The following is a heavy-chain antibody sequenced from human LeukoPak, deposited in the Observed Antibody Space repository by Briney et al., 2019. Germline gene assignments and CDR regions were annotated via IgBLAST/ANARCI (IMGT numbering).Heavy chain of an antibody. CDR1: GFTYRRFA. CDR2: VNNGGNP. CDR3: PKDHPRGGGPTFDP. D-gene: IGHD2-15*01. J-gene: IGHJ5*02. Sequence: PGGSLRLSCAASGFTYRRFAMSWVRQAPGKGLEWVASVNNGGNPYYADSVRGRFIVSRDNSQNTLSLQMDSLRTGDAGVYYWPKDHPRGGGPTFDPGGQGPLVAVPS. V-gene: IGHV3-23*01.